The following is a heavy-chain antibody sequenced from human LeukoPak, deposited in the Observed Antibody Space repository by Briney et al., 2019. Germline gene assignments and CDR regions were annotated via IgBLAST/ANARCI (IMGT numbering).Heavy chain of an antibody. Sequence: SETLSLTCTVSGGSISSYYWSWIRQPPGTGLEWIGYIYYSGSTNYNPSLKSRVTISVDTSKKQFSLMLSSVTAADTAVYYCARSYYGSGNYYYYGMDVWGQGTTVTVSS. CDR2: IYYSGST. CDR3: ARSYYGSGNYYYYGMDV. D-gene: IGHD3-10*01. CDR1: GGSISSYY. J-gene: IGHJ6*02. V-gene: IGHV4-59*08.